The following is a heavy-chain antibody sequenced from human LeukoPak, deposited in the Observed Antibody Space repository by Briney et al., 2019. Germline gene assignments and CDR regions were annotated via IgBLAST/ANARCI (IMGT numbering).Heavy chain of an antibody. J-gene: IGHJ4*02. Sequence: GGSLRLSCAASGFTFSTYVFHWVRQAPGKGLEWVAVISYDGSEKYYADSVKGRFTISRDNSKNTPYLQMTSLRAEDTAVYYCAKEYCSTTNCLGDWGLGTLVTVSS. D-gene: IGHD2-2*01. V-gene: IGHV3-30*18. CDR1: GFTFSTYV. CDR3: AKEYCSTTNCLGD. CDR2: ISYDGSEK.